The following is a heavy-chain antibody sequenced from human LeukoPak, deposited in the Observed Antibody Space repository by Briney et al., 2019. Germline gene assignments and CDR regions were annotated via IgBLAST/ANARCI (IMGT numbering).Heavy chain of an antibody. V-gene: IGHV5-51*01. CDR1: GYGFSTHW. CDR2: IYPGDSDT. CDR3: ATSLTANWFDP. Sequence: GESLKISCKGSGYGFSTHWIGWVRQMPGKGLEWMGIIYPGDSDTRYSPSFQGQVTISADKSISTAYLQWSSLKASDTAMYYCATSLTANWFDPWGQGTLVTVSS. J-gene: IGHJ5*02.